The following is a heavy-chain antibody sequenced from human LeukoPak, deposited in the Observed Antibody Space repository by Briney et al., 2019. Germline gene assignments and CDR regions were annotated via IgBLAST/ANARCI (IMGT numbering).Heavy chain of an antibody. V-gene: IGHV3-11*01. D-gene: IGHD6-13*01. Sequence: GGSLRLSCAASGITLSDYYMNWIRQAPGKGLEWLSQITSSGSTIYYADSVKGRFTISRDNSKNSLYLQMNNLRVDDTAVYYCVRQVYQPTIFEYWGQGTLVTVSS. CDR1: GITLSDYY. CDR3: VRQVYQPTIFEY. J-gene: IGHJ4*02. CDR2: ITSSGSTI.